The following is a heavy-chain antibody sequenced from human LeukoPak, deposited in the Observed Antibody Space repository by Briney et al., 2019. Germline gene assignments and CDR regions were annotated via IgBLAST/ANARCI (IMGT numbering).Heavy chain of an antibody. Sequence: GGSLRLSCAASGFTFSSYGMHWVRQAPGKGLEWVAFIRYDGSIKHYADSVKGRVTISRDNSKNTLYLQMGSLRAEDMAVYYCARVDSGSGCDSWGQGTLVTVSS. V-gene: IGHV3-30*02. D-gene: IGHD6-19*01. CDR3: ARVDSGSGCDS. CDR2: IRYDGSIK. J-gene: IGHJ4*02. CDR1: GFTFSSYG.